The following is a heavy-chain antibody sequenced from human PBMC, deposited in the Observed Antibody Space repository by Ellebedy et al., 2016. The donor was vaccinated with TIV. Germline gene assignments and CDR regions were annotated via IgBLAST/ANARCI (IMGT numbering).Heavy chain of an antibody. CDR2: IYYSGST. CDR1: GGSISSYY. J-gene: IGHJ4*02. CDR3: ARRGSGWYPLDY. V-gene: IGHV4-59*08. Sequence: SETLSLXXTVSGGSISSYYWSWIRQPPGKGLEWIGYIYYSGSTNYNPSLKSRVTISVDTSKNQFSLKLSSVTAADTAVYYCARRGSGWYPLDYWGQGTLVTVSS. D-gene: IGHD6-19*01.